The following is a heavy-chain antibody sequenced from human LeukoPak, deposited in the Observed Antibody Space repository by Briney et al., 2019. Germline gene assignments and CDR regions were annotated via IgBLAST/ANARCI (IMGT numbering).Heavy chain of an antibody. J-gene: IGHJ4*02. CDR1: GFTFSSYE. CDR2: ISSSGSTI. Sequence: PGGSLRLSCAASGFTFSSYEMNWVRQAPGKGLEWVSYISSSGSTIYYADSVKGRFTISRDNAKNSLYLQMNSLRAEDTAVYYCAKIWNPITMVRGVIDYWGQGTLVTVSS. V-gene: IGHV3-48*03. D-gene: IGHD3-10*01. CDR3: AKIWNPITMVRGVIDY.